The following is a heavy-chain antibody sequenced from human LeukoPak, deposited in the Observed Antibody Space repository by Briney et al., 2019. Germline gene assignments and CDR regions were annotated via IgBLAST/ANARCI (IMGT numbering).Heavy chain of an antibody. CDR2: IKQDGTEK. J-gene: IGHJ6*03. CDR3: ARDYDILTNYYYMDV. Sequence: GGSLRLSCAASGFTFTTYWMSWVRQAPGKGLEWVANIKQDGTEKYYVDSVKGRFTISRDNAKNSLYLQMNSLRAEDTAVYYCARDYDILTNYYYMDVWGKGTTVTVSS. V-gene: IGHV3-7*01. CDR1: GFTFTTYW. D-gene: IGHD3-9*01.